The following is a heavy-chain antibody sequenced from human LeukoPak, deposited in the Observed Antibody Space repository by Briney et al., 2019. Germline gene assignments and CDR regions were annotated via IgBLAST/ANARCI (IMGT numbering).Heavy chain of an antibody. CDR3: ARVGAAPGHFDY. CDR1: GYSFAGYG. CDR2: ISTYSGNT. D-gene: IGHD6-13*01. Sequence: ASVKVSCKASGYSFAGYGISWVRQAPGQGLEWIGWISTYSGNTNYAHNLQGRITVTTETSTSTAYMELKSLRSDDTAVYYCARVGAAPGHFDYWGQGTQLTVSS. J-gene: IGHJ4*02. V-gene: IGHV1-18*01.